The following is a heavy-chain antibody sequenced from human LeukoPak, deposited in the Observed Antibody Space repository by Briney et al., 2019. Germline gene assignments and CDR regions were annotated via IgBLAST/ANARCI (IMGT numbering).Heavy chain of an antibody. J-gene: IGHJ5*02. Sequence: GASVKVSCKASGYTFTSYDINWVRQAPGQGLEWMGWINPNSGGTNYAQKFQGRVTMTRDTSISTAYMELSRLRSDDTAVYYCARAGVVVAYWFDPWGQGTLVTVSS. CDR1: GYTFTSYD. D-gene: IGHD3-22*01. CDR2: INPNSGGT. CDR3: ARAGVVVAYWFDP. V-gene: IGHV1-2*02.